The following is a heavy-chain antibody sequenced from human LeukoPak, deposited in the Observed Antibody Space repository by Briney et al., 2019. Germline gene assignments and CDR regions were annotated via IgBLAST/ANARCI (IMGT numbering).Heavy chain of an antibody. J-gene: IGHJ4*02. Sequence: GGSLRLSCAASGFTFDEYAMHWVRQAPGKGLEWVSGISWNSDTMAYADSVKGRFTISRDNAKNSLYLQMNSLRAEDSALYYCVKGRSGIASAVDCWGQGTLVTVSS. D-gene: IGHD6-13*01. CDR3: VKGRSGIASAVDC. CDR2: ISWNSDTM. V-gene: IGHV3-9*01. CDR1: GFTFDEYA.